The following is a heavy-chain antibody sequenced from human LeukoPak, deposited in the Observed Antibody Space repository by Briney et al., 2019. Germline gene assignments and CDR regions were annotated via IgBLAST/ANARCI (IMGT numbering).Heavy chain of an antibody. Sequence: PGGSLRLSCAASGFTVSSNYMSWVRQAPGKGLEWVSVIYSGGSTYYADSVKGRFTISRDNSKNTLYLQMNSLRAEDTAVYYCAKDIAAAGLYYFDYWGQGTLVTVSS. CDR3: AKDIAAAGLYYFDY. CDR1: GFTVSSNY. D-gene: IGHD6-13*01. V-gene: IGHV3-53*01. CDR2: IYSGGST. J-gene: IGHJ4*02.